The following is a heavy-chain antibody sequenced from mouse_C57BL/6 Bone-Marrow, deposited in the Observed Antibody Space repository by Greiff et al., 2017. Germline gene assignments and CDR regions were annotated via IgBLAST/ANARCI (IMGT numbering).Heavy chain of an antibody. D-gene: IGHD2-12*01. CDR1: GYAFTNYM. Sequence: QVQLQQSGAELVRPGTSVKVSCKASGYAFTNYMIEWVKQRTGQGLEWIGVINPGSGGTNYNEKFKGKATLTADKSSSTAYMELSSLTSEDSAVYFCARECYSTYYAVDYWGRGTSVTVSS. CDR2: INPGSGGT. CDR3: ARECYSTYYAVDY. V-gene: IGHV1-54*01. J-gene: IGHJ4*01.